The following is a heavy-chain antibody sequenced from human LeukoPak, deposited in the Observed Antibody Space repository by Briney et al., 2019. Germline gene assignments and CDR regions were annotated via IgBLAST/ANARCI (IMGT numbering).Heavy chain of an antibody. Sequence: GASVKVSCKASGGTFSSYAISWVRQAPGQGLEWMGRIIPILGIANYAQKFQGRVTITADKSTSTAYMELSSLRSEDTAVYYCARVPLVGAQKNWYFDLWGRGTLVTVSS. V-gene: IGHV1-69*04. D-gene: IGHD1-26*01. CDR3: ARVPLVGAQKNWYFDL. J-gene: IGHJ2*01. CDR1: GGTFSSYA. CDR2: IIPILGIA.